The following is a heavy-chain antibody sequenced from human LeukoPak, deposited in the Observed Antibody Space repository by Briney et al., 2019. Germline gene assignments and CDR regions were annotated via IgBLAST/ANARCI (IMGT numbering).Heavy chain of an antibody. V-gene: IGHV4-38-2*01. J-gene: IGHJ6*03. CDR1: GYSISSGYY. CDR2: IYHSGST. Sequence: SETLSLTCAVSGYSISSGYYWGWIRQPPGKGLEWIGSIYHSGSTYYNPSLKSRVTISVDTSKNQFSLKLSSVTAADTAVYYCARTRDYYYYMDVWGKGTTATVSS. CDR3: ARTRDYYYYMDV.